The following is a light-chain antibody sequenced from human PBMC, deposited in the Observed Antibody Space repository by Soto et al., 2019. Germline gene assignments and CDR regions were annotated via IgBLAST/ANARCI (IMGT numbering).Light chain of an antibody. CDR3: QQYNNWWT. CDR2: GAS. J-gene: IGKJ1*01. Sequence: EIVMTQSPATLSVSPGERATLSCRASQSVSSSLARYQQKPGQAPRLLIYGASTRATGIPARFSGSGSGTEFTLTISSLQSEDFAVYYCQQYNNWWTFGQGTKVDI. V-gene: IGKV3-15*01. CDR1: QSVSSS.